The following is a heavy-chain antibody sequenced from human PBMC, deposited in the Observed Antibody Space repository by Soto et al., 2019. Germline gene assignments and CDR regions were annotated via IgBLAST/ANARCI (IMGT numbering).Heavy chain of an antibody. CDR3: ARVLTGYPDYYYYGMDV. CDR1: GYTFTSYA. CDR2: INAGNGNT. Sequence: ASVKVSCKASGYTFTSYAMHWVRQAPGQRLEWMGWINAGNGNTKYSQKFQGRVTITRDTSASTAYMELSSLRSEDTAVYYCARVLTGYPDYYYYGMDVWGQGTTVTVSS. V-gene: IGHV1-3*01. D-gene: IGHD3-9*01. J-gene: IGHJ6*02.